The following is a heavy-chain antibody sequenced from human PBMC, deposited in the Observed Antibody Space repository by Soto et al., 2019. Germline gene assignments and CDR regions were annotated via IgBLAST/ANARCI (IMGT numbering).Heavy chain of an antibody. J-gene: IGHJ4*02. CDR3: ARQGSGLYFDY. CDR2: IYYSGST. CDR1: GGSISSYY. V-gene: IGHV4-59*08. Sequence: PSETLSLTCTVSGGSISSYYWSWIRQPPGKGLEWIGYIYYSGSTNYNPSLKSRVTISVDTSKNQFSLKLSSVTAADTAVYYCARQGSGLYFDYWGPGTLVTVSS. D-gene: IGHD6-19*01.